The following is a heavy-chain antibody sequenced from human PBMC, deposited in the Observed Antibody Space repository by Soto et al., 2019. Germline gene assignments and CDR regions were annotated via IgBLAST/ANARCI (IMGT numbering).Heavy chain of an antibody. CDR1: GVTFTNYA. J-gene: IGHJ6*02. D-gene: IGHD2-21*01. Sequence: QVQLVESGGGVVQPGMSLRLSCAASGVTFTNYAMHWVRQAPGKGLEWVADISYHGTKKGYADSVKGRFTISRDNSKNTLYVEMCSLRPEDTAVFCCGKECGGVDTGNVGMDVWGQGTTVIVSS. V-gene: IGHV3-30*18. CDR3: GKECGGVDTGNVGMDV. CDR2: ISYHGTKK.